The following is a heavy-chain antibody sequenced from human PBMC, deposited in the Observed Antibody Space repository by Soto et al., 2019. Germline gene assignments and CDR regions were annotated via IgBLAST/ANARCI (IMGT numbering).Heavy chain of an antibody. CDR1: GFTFSDYY. Sequence: QVQLVESGGGLVKPGGSLRLSCAASGFTFSDYYMSWIRQAPGKGLEWVSYISSSSSYTNYADSVKGRFTISRDNAKNSLYLQMNSLRAEDTAVYYCARISIVVVPAANYSWFDPWGQGTLVTVSS. V-gene: IGHV3-11*06. CDR3: ARISIVVVPAANYSWFDP. J-gene: IGHJ5*02. CDR2: ISSSSSYT. D-gene: IGHD2-2*01.